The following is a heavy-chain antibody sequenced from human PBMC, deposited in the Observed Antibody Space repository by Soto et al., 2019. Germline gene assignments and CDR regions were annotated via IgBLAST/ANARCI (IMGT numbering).Heavy chain of an antibody. D-gene: IGHD1-26*01. Sequence: QVQLVESGGGVVQPGRSLRLSCAASGFTFRTYGMHWVRQAPGKGLEWVAVIWYDGSNKYYADSVKGRFTISRDNSKNTLYLQMNSLRAEDTAVYYCARNNRGDLGTTTGADFDYWGQGTLVTASS. V-gene: IGHV3-33*01. CDR2: IWYDGSNK. CDR3: ARNNRGDLGTTTGADFDY. CDR1: GFTFRTYG. J-gene: IGHJ4*02.